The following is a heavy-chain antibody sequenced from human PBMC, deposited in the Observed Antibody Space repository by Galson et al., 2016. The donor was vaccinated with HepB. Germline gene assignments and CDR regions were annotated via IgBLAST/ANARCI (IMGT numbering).Heavy chain of an antibody. CDR1: GFTVNSNY. Sequence: SLRLSCAASGFTVNSNYMSWVRQAPGKGLEWVSVIYSGGNTYYADSVKGRFTISRDNSKNALSLQMNSLRAEDTAVFYCARGGGGSYLDYWGQGTLVTVSS. CDR3: ARGGGGSYLDY. J-gene: IGHJ4*02. V-gene: IGHV3-53*01. D-gene: IGHD2-15*01. CDR2: IYSGGNT.